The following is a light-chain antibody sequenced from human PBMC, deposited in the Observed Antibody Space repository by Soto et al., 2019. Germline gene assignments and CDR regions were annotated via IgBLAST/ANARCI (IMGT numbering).Light chain of an antibody. J-gene: IGLJ2*01. CDR1: SRDVGAHNY. CDR3: CTSAGGSNTV. CDR2: EVN. Sequence: QSVLTQPPSASGSPGQSVTISCTGTSRDVGAHNYVSWYQHHQGKAPKLIIYEVNNRPSGVPDRFSGSKSGNTASLTVSGRQADEEADFYCCTSAGGSNTVFGGGTKVTVL. V-gene: IGLV2-8*01.